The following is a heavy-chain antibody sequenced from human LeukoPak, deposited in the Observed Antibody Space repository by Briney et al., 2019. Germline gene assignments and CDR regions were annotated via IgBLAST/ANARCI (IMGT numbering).Heavy chain of an antibody. Sequence: GGSLRLSCAASGFTFSNYAMTWVRQAPGTGLKWVSALNGGGGSTYYADSVKGRFTISRDNSKNTVYLQMNSLRAEDTAVYYCAKGDYYDPSGYFDYWGQGTLVTVSS. V-gene: IGHV3-23*01. CDR3: AKGDYYDPSGYFDY. J-gene: IGHJ4*02. CDR1: GFTFSNYA. CDR2: LNGGGGST. D-gene: IGHD3-22*01.